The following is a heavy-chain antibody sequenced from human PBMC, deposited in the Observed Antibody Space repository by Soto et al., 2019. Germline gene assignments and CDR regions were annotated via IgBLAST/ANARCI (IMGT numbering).Heavy chain of an antibody. Sequence: QVQLQESGPGLVKPSQTLSLTCTVSGGSISSGGYCWSWIRQHPGKGLEWIGYTKYSGSTYYNPSLXSXFTISVDTSKNQFSLKLSSVTAADTAVYYCARDYGGAWYFDLWGRGTLVTVSS. CDR3: ARDYGGAWYFDL. V-gene: IGHV4-31*01. CDR1: GGSISSGGYC. J-gene: IGHJ2*01. D-gene: IGHD3-16*01. CDR2: TKYSGST.